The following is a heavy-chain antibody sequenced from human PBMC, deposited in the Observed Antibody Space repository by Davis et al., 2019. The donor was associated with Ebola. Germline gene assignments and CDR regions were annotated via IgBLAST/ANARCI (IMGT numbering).Heavy chain of an antibody. J-gene: IGHJ4*02. V-gene: IGHV3-21*01. D-gene: IGHD5-24*01. CDR1: GFTFSSYS. CDR3: ARAYERDGYNSGY. CDR2: ISSSSSYI. Sequence: PGGSLRLSCAASGFTFSSYSMNWVRQAPGKGLEWVSSISSSSSYIYYADSVKGRFTISRDNAKNSLYLQMNSLRAEDTAVYYCARAYERDGYNSGYWGQGTLVTVSS.